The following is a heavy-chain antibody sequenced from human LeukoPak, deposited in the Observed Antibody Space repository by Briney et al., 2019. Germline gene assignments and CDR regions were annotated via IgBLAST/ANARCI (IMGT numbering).Heavy chain of an antibody. Sequence: SETLSLTCTVSGASIKGSYWSWVRQPAGRGLEWIGRIYSSGSVNHNASLKSRVSMSIDTSKNQFSLKMNSVTAADTAVYYCARSNGFAAIDSWAHGILVTVSS. V-gene: IGHV4-4*07. CDR1: GASIKGSY. CDR3: ARSNGFAAIDS. J-gene: IGHJ5*01. D-gene: IGHD2-8*01. CDR2: IYSSGSV.